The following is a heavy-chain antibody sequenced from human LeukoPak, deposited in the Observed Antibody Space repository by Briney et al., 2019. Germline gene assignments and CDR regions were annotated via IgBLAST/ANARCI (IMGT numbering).Heavy chain of an antibody. J-gene: IGHJ3*02. CDR2: MNPNSGNT. Sequence: ASVKVSCKASGYTFTSYDINWVRQATGQGLEWMGWMNPNSGNTGYAQKFQGRVTITRNTSISTAYMELSSLRSEDTAVYYCARDQYSSSWYLEPHDAFDIWGQGTMVTVSS. CDR3: ARDQYSSSWYLEPHDAFDI. V-gene: IGHV1-8*03. CDR1: GYTFTSYD. D-gene: IGHD6-13*01.